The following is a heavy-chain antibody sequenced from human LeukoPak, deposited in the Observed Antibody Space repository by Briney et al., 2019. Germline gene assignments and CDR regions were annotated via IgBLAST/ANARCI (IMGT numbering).Heavy chain of an antibody. Sequence: GASVKVSCKASGYTFMDYGISWVRQAPGQGPEWMGWISTYNGNTNYAQKFQGRVTMTTDTSTNTAYMELRSLKSDDTALYYCARRGDPEYGGKVSLDWGQGTLVTVSS. CDR3: ARRGDPEYGGKVSLD. CDR1: GYTFMDYG. J-gene: IGHJ4*02. D-gene: IGHD4-23*01. CDR2: ISTYNGNT. V-gene: IGHV1-18*01.